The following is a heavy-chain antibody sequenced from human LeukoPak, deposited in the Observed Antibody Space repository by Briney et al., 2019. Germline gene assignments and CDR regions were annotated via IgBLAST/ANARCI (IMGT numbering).Heavy chain of an antibody. CDR1: GGSISNYF. Sequence: SETLSLTCTVSGGSISNYFWSWVRQPAGKGLEWIGRIYSTGRSDYNPSLKSRVTISVDTSKNQFSLKLTSVTAADTALYYCARLNGNFQNFYDYWGQGTLVTVSS. J-gene: IGHJ4*02. V-gene: IGHV4-4*07. CDR3: ARLNGNFQNFYDY. D-gene: IGHD1-7*01. CDR2: IYSTGRS.